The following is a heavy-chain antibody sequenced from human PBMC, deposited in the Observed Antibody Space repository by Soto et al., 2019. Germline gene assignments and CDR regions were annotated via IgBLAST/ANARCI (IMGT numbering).Heavy chain of an antibody. CDR3: ARGPNIVVVPAATPRGFDP. CDR1: GGTFSSYA. J-gene: IGHJ5*02. Sequence: SVKVSCKASGGTFSSYAISWVRQAPGQGLEWMGGIIPIFGTANYAQKFQGRVTITADESTSTAYMGLSSLRSEDTAVYYCARGPNIVVVPAATPRGFDPWGQGTLVTVSS. V-gene: IGHV1-69*13. D-gene: IGHD2-2*01. CDR2: IIPIFGTA.